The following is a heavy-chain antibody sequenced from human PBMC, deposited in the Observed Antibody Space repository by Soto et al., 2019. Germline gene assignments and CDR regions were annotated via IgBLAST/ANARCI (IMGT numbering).Heavy chain of an antibody. CDR2: ISYDGSNK. V-gene: IGHV3-30-3*01. CDR1: GFTFSSYA. CDR3: ASQWSIAARNGMDV. J-gene: IGHJ6*02. D-gene: IGHD6-6*01. Sequence: QVQLVESGGGVVQPGRSLRLSCAASGFTFSSYAMHWVRQAPGKGLEWVAVISYDGSNKYYADSVKGRFTISRDNSKNTLYLQMNSLRAEDTAVYYCASQWSIAARNGMDVWGQGTTVTVSS.